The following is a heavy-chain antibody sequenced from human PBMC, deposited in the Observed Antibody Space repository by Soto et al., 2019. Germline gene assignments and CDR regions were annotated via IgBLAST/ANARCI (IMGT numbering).Heavy chain of an antibody. J-gene: IGHJ4*02. CDR3: ARDPSGWYYDY. CDR1: GFTFSSYS. V-gene: IGHV3-48*01. D-gene: IGHD6-19*01. CDR2: ISSSSSTI. Sequence: GGSLRLSCAASGFTFSSYSVNWVRQAPGKGLEWVSYISSSSSTIYYADSVKGRFTISRDNAKNSLYLQMNSLRAEDTAVYYCARDPSGWYYDYWGQGTLVTVSS.